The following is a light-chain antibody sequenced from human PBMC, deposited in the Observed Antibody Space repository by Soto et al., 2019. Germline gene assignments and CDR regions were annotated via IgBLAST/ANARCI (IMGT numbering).Light chain of an antibody. Sequence: DIQMTQSPSSLSASVGDRVTITCRASQSIRDFLNWYQQKPGKAPKLLISSASSLQSGVPARFSGSGSGADFNLSITSLQPEDFATYYCQQSYGAPITFGQGTRLEIK. CDR1: QSIRDF. J-gene: IGKJ5*01. CDR2: SAS. CDR3: QQSYGAPIT. V-gene: IGKV1-39*01.